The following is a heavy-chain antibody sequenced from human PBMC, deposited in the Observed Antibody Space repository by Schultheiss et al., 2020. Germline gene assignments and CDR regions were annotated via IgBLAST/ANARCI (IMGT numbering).Heavy chain of an antibody. V-gene: IGHV3-23*01. CDR3: ARDHTGDYYYGLDV. CDR1: GFIFSNYA. D-gene: IGHD7-27*01. CDR2: ISGSGGGT. J-gene: IGHJ6*02. Sequence: GGSLRLSCAASGFIFSNYAMNWVRQAPGKGLEWVSGISGSGGGTFYADSVKGRFTISRDNSKNTLYLQMNSLRAEDTAVYYCARDHTGDYYYGLDVWGQGTTVNVSS.